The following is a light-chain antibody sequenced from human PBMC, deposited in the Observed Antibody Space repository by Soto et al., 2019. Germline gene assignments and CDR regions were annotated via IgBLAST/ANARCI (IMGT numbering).Light chain of an antibody. Sequence: EIVMTQSPATLSASPGERATLSCRASQSVSSNLAWYQQKPGQAPRLLIYGASTRATGIPARLSGSGSGTESTLTISSLQSEDFAVYYCQEYKNWPRTFGQGTKVEIK. V-gene: IGKV3-15*01. CDR1: QSVSSN. CDR2: GAS. CDR3: QEYKNWPRT. J-gene: IGKJ1*01.